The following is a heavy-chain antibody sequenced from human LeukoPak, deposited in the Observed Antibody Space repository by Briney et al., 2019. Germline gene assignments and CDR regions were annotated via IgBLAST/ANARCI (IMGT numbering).Heavy chain of an antibody. J-gene: IGHJ3*02. CDR3: VKDRGIAAAGTGAFDI. V-gene: IGHV3-64D*09. CDR2: ISGNGGST. Sequence: GGPQTLPCTPSRNTHNNHPKHSPPQAPGEGLEYVSAISGNGGSTYYADSVKGRFTISRDNSKNTLYLQMSSLRAEDTAVYYCVKDRGIAAAGTGAFDIWGQGTMVTVSS. CDR1: RNTHNNHP. D-gene: IGHD6-13*01.